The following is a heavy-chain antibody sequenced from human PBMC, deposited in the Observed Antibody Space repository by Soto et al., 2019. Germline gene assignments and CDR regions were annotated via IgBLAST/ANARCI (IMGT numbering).Heavy chain of an antibody. J-gene: IGHJ1*01. CDR1: GFTFDDHA. CDR3: ARDVPVGATTIGSYFQH. V-gene: IGHV3-7*05. CDR2: IKQDGSEK. D-gene: IGHD1-26*01. Sequence: RLSRAAAGFTFDDHAVSWVSKEQGKGLEWVANIKQDGSEKYYVDSVKGRFTISRDNAKNSLYLQMNSLRAEDTAVYYCARDVPVGATTIGSYFQHWGQGTLVTVSS.